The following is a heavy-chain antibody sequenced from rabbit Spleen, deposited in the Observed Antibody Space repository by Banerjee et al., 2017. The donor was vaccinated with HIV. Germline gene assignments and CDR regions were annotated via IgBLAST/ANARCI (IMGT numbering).Heavy chain of an antibody. Sequence: QSLEESGGDLVKPGASLTLTCTASGVSFSISSYMCWVRQAPGKGLEWIACIDAGSSGFTYFATWAKGRFAISKTSSTTVTLQMTSLTDADTATYFCARGGYGGHIWAMGLWGQGTLVTVS. CDR3: ARGGYGGHIWAMGL. CDR1: GVSFSISSY. J-gene: IGHJ4*01. D-gene: IGHD3-1*01. V-gene: IGHV1S40*01. CDR2: IDAGSSGFT.